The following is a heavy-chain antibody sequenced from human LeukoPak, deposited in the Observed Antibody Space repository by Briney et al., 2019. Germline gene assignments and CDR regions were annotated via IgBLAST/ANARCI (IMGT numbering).Heavy chain of an antibody. CDR3: AKKGGWPFDY. Sequence: PGGSLRLSCAASGFTFSSYAMSWVRQAPGKGLEWVSAISGSGGSTYYADSVKGRFTISRDNSKNTLLLQMNSLRAEDTAVFYCAKKGGWPFDYWGQGTLVTVSS. D-gene: IGHD6-19*01. CDR1: GFTFSSYA. J-gene: IGHJ4*02. V-gene: IGHV3-23*01. CDR2: ISGSGGST.